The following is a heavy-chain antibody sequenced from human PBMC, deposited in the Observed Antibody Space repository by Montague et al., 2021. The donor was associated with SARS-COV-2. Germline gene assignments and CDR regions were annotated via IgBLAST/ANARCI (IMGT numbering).Heavy chain of an antibody. Sequence: FLRLSCAASGFTFSSYEMNWVRQAPGKGLEWVSYISSSGSTIYYADSVKGRFTISRDNAKNSLYLQMNSLRAEDTAVYYCAVSSGDIVVVVAAYYGMDVWGQGTPVTVSS. V-gene: IGHV3-48*03. D-gene: IGHD2-15*01. J-gene: IGHJ6*02. CDR3: AVSSGDIVVVVAAYYGMDV. CDR1: GFTFSSYE. CDR2: ISSSGSTI.